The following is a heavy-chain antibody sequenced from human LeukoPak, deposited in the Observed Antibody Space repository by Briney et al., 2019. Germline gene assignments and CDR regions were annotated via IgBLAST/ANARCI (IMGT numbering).Heavy chain of an antibody. CDR3: ARDHFLPRRGGIDY. D-gene: IGHD3-10*01. CDR1: GGSISSSSYY. CDR2: IYTNGNT. J-gene: IGHJ4*02. Sequence: PSETLSLTCTVSGGSISSSSYYWSWIRQPAGKGLEWIGRIYTNGNTHYNPSLKGRVTVSVDTSKNQFSLKLTSVTAADTAVYYCARDHFLPRRGGIDYWGQGTLVTVSS. V-gene: IGHV4-61*02.